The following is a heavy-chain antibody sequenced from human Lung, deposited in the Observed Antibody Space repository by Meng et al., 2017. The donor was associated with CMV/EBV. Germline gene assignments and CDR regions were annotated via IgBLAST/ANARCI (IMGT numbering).Heavy chain of an antibody. D-gene: IGHD6-13*01. Sequence: GSLRLXXTVSGGSITTYSWSWIRQPPGKRLEWIGYILYSGSTNYNPSLRSRVTISVDTSKNQFSLKLSSVTAADTAVYHCARTLGSAVGMGWFDPWGQGXLVTVSS. J-gene: IGHJ5*02. V-gene: IGHV4-59*01. CDR3: ARTLGSAVGMGWFDP. CDR1: GGSITTYS. CDR2: ILYSGST.